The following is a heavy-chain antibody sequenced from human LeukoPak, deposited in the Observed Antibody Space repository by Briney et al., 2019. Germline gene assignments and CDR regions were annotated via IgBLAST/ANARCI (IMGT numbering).Heavy chain of an antibody. CDR3: ARKGDSSGYYYAHFDY. CDR1: GGSISSYY. J-gene: IGHJ4*02. V-gene: IGHV4-59*08. Sequence: SETLSLTCTVSGGSISSYYWSWIRQPPGKGLEWIGYIYYSGSTNYNPSLKSRVTISVDTSKNQFSLKLSSVTAADTAVYYCARKGDSSGYYYAHFDYWGQGTLVTVFS. CDR2: IYYSGST. D-gene: IGHD3-22*01.